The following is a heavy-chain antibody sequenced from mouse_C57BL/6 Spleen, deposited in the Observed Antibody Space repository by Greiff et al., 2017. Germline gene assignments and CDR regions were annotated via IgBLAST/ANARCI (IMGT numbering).Heavy chain of an antibody. CDR1: GYTFTRYW. J-gene: IGHJ1*03. CDR2: IYPGSGST. CDR3: ARKGYYDWYFDV. V-gene: IGHV1-55*01. Sequence: VQLQQPGAELVKPGASVKMSCKASGYTFTRYWITWVKQRPGQGLEWIGDIYPGSGSTNYNEKFKSKATLTVDTSSSTAYMQLSSLTSEDSAVYYCARKGYYDWYFDVWGTGTTVTVSS. D-gene: IGHD1-1*02.